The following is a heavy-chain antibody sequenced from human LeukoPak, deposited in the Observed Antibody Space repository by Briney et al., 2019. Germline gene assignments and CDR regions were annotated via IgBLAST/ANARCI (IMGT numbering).Heavy chain of an antibody. CDR2: IYYSGST. J-gene: IGHJ2*01. CDR1: GGSISSYY. V-gene: IGHV4-59*08. CDR3: ARVRGGRDWYFDF. Sequence: SETLSLTCTVSGGSISSYYWSWIRQPPGKGLEWIGYIYYSGSTNYNPSLKSRVTISVDTSKNQFSLKLNSVTAADTAVYICARVRGGRDWYFDFWGRGTLVTVSS.